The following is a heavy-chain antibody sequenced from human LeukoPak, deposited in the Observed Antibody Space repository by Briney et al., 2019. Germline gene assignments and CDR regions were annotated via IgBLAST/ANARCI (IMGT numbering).Heavy chain of an antibody. CDR3: ARVAPRPSYSSGWYVNYYYMDV. J-gene: IGHJ6*03. D-gene: IGHD6-19*01. CDR2: ISGSGDTT. Sequence: KAGGSLRLSCAASGFTFSRHGMNWVRQAPGKGLEWVSGISGSGDTTYYADSVKGRFTISRDNAKNSLYLQMNSLRAEDTAVYYCARVAPRPSYSSGWYVNYYYMDVWGKGTTVTVSS. V-gene: IGHV3-23*01. CDR1: GFTFSRHG.